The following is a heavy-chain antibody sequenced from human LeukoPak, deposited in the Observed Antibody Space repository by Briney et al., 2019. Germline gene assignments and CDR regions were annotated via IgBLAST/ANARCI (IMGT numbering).Heavy chain of an antibody. Sequence: SETLSLTCTVSGGSISGYYWSWIRQSPEKGLESIGFIYSTGSTNYNPSLKSRVTISIDTSQNQFSLRLSSVTAADTAVYYCARTLNSGSCDYWGQGTLVTVSS. V-gene: IGHV4-59*01. CDR2: IYSTGST. CDR3: ARTLNSGSCDY. J-gene: IGHJ4*02. CDR1: GGSISGYY. D-gene: IGHD1-26*01.